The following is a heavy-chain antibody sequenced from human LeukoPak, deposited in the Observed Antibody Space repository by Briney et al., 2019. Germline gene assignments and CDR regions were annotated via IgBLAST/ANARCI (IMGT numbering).Heavy chain of an antibody. D-gene: IGHD1-1*01. CDR1: GFTFDDHG. V-gene: IGHV3-20*04. Sequence: GGSLRLSCIAYGFTFDDHGMSWVRQAPGKGLEWVSNINWNGGSTGYVDSVKGRFTISRDNGKNSLYLQMNNLRVEDTAFHYCARDVSWGTSYFDYEGQGILVTVSS. CDR3: ARDVSWGTSYFDY. J-gene: IGHJ4*02. CDR2: INWNGGST.